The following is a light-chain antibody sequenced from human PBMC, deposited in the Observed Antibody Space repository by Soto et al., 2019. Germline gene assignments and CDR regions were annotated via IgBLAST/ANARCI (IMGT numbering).Light chain of an antibody. CDR3: QQYNDWPLT. CDR1: QSVSSN. Sequence: EIVMTQSPATLSVSPGERATLSCRASQSVSSNLAWYQQKPGQAPRLLIYGASTRATGIPARFSGSGSGTEFTLTISSLQSEDCAVYYCQQYNDWPLTFGQGTKVEI. CDR2: GAS. V-gene: IGKV3-15*01. J-gene: IGKJ1*01.